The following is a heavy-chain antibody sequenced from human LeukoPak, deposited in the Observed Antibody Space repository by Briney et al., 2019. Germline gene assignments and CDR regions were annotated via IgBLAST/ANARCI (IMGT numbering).Heavy chain of an antibody. CDR2: IYYSGST. CDR3: ARVIVVVVAATPDLYGMDV. J-gene: IGHJ6*02. CDR1: GGSISSYY. D-gene: IGHD2-15*01. V-gene: IGHV4-59*01. Sequence: SETLSLTCTVSGGSISSYYWSWIRQPPGKGLEWIGYIYYSGSTNYNPSLKSRVTISVDTSKNQFSLKLSSVTAADTAVYYCARVIVVVVAATPDLYGMDVWGQGTTVTVSS.